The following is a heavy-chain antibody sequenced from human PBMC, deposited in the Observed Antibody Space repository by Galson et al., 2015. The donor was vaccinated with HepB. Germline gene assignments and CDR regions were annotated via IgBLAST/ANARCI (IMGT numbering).Heavy chain of an antibody. J-gene: IGHJ3*02. Sequence: SLRLSCAASGFTFSSYAMHWVRQAPGKGLEWVAVISYDGSNKYYADSVKGRFTVSRDNAENSLCLQMNNLRADDTAVYYCARDVTVAVLGSFDIWGQGTMVTVSS. CDR3: ARDVTVAVLGSFDI. CDR1: GFTFSSYA. D-gene: IGHD6-19*01. V-gene: IGHV3-30*04. CDR2: ISYDGSNK.